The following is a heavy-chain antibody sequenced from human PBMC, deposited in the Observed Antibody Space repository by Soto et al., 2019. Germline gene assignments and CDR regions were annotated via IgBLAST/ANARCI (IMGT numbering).Heavy chain of an antibody. Sequence: EVQLVESWGGLVKPGGSPRLSCAASGFTFSDYSMLWVRQAPGKGLEWLAFIGNSNNPTFYADSVRGRFTISRDNPKNSVYLQMNSLREEDTAVYFCAREEGYCNGGPCYRGAFDFWGQGTIVTVSS. CDR1: GFTFSDYS. CDR2: IGNSNNPT. J-gene: IGHJ3*01. V-gene: IGHV3-21*02. CDR3: AREEGYCNGGPCYRGAFDF. D-gene: IGHD2-15*01.